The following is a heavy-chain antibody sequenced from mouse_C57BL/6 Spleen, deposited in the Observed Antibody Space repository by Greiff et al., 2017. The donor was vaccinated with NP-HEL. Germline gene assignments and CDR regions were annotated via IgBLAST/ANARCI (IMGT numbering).Heavy chain of an antibody. CDR1: GYTFTCYW. Sequence: VQLQQPGAELVMPGASVKLSCKASGYTFTCYWMHWVKQRPGQGLEWIGEIDPSDSYTNYNQKFKGKSTLTVDKSSSTAYMQLSSLTSEDSAVYYCARGSLYYFDYWGQGTTLTVSS. J-gene: IGHJ2*01. CDR2: IDPSDSYT. V-gene: IGHV1-69*01. CDR3: ARGSLYYFDY.